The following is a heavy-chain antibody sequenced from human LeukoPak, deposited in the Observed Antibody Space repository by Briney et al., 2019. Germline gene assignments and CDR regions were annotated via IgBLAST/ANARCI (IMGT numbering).Heavy chain of an antibody. Sequence: ASVKVSCKASGYTFTSYGISWVRQAPGQGLGWMGWISAYNGNTNYAQKLQGRVTMTTDTSTSTAYMELRSLRSDDTAVYYCAREYYYDSSGYYSGWFDPWGQGTLVTVSS. CDR3: AREYYYDSSGYYSGWFDP. D-gene: IGHD3-22*01. V-gene: IGHV1-18*01. J-gene: IGHJ5*02. CDR2: ISAYNGNT. CDR1: GYTFTSYG.